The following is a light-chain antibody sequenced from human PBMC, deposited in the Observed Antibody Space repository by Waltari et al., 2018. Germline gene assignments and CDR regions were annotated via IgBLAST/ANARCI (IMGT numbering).Light chain of an antibody. V-gene: IGLV2-23*01. CDR3: CSYAGSYTWV. J-gene: IGLJ3*02. Sequence: QSALTQPASVSGSPGQSITISCTGTSSDVGNYNLGSWYQQYPGKAPKVMIYDDNRRPSAVSDRFSGSKSGNTASRTISGVQAEDEADYYCCSYAGSYTWVFGGGTKLTVL. CDR1: SSDVGNYNL. CDR2: DDN.